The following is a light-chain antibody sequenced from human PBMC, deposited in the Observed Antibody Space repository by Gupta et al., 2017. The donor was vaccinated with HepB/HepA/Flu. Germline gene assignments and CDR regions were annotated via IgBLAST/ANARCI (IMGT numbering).Light chain of an antibody. V-gene: IGKV3-15*01. CDR2: GAS. CDR3: QQYDNWPPLT. J-gene: IGKJ4*01. Sequence: EIVMTQSPATLSVSPGERATLSCRASQSINSNLAWYQQKPGQPPRLLMYGASSRDTGIPARFSGSGYGTEFILTISSRQSEDIAIYYCQQYDNWPPLTFGGGTKVEIK. CDR1: QSINSN.